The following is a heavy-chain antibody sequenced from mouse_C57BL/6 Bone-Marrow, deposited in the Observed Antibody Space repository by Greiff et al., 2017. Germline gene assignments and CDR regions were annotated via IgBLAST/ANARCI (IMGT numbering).Heavy chain of an antibody. J-gene: IGHJ1*03. CDR1: GYTFTSYW. Sequence: VQLQQSGAELAKPGASVKLSCKASGYTFTSYWMHWVKQRPGQGLEWIGYINPSSGYTKYNQKFKDKATLTADKSSSTAYMQLSSLTYEDSAVYYCARDPYCYGSSYDYWYFDVWGTGTTVTVSS. CDR3: ARDPYCYGSSYDYWYFDV. V-gene: IGHV1-7*01. CDR2: INPSSGYT. D-gene: IGHD1-1*01.